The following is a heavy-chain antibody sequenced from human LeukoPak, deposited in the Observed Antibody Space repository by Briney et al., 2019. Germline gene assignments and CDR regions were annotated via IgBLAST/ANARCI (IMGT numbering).Heavy chain of an antibody. V-gene: IGHV4-59*11. CDR2: MYYTGTT. D-gene: IGHD2-21*02. CDR1: GDSMNSHY. Sequence: PSETLSLTCTVSGDSMNSHYWSWIRQPPGKGLEWIGYMYYTGTTNYNPSLKSRVTISIDASKNQFSLKLSSVTAADTAVYYCSRGGWVTGVGGDYWGQGTLVTVSS. CDR3: SRGGWVTGVGGDY. J-gene: IGHJ4*02.